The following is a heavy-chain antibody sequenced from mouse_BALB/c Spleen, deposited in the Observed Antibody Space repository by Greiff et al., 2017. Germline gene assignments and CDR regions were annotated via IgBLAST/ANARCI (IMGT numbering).Heavy chain of an antibody. CDR1: GDSITSGY. V-gene: IGHV3-8*02. J-gene: IGHJ4*01. CDR3: ARGGLATTATGAMDY. CDR2: ISYSGST. D-gene: IGHD1-2*01. Sequence: DVKLQESGPSLVKPSQTLSLTCSVTGDSITSGYWNWIRKFPGNKLEYMGYISYSGSTYYNPSLKSRISITRDTSKNQYYLQLNSVTTEDTATYYCARGGLATTATGAMDYWGQGTSVTVSS.